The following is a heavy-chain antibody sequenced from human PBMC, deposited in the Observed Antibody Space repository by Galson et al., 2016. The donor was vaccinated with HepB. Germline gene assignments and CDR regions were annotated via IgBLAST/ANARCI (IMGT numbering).Heavy chain of an antibody. D-gene: IGHD2/OR15-2a*01. Sequence: SLRLSCAASGFTLSSFGRHWVRQAPGKGLEWVAVMSNDGSNAYYADSVKGRFTISRDSSETTVFLQMNRLRSEDSGVYYCAKDEYTTGFYLFDSWGLGTLVTVSS. J-gene: IGHJ4*02. CDR2: MSNDGSNA. V-gene: IGHV3-30*18. CDR1: GFTLSSFG. CDR3: AKDEYTTGFYLFDS.